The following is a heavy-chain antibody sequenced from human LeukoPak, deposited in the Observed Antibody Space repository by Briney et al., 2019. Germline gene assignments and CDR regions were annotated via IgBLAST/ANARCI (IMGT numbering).Heavy chain of an antibody. Sequence: ASVKVSCKASGGTFSSYTISWVRQAPGQGLEWMGGIIPILGIANYAQKFQGRVTITADKSTSTAYMELSSLRSEDTAVYYCARTADNDFWSGYYDYWGQGTLVTVSS. CDR3: ARTADNDFWSGYYDY. V-gene: IGHV1-69*02. D-gene: IGHD3-3*01. CDR2: IIPILGIA. J-gene: IGHJ4*02. CDR1: GGTFSSYT.